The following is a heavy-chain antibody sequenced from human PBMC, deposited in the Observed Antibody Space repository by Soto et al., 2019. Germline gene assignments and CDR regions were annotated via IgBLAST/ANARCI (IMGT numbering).Heavy chain of an antibody. D-gene: IGHD3-10*01. CDR2: IIPIFGTA. J-gene: IGHJ4*02. CDR3: ARDLEFRDGNISHLDY. Sequence: QVQLVQSGAEVKKPGSSVKVSCKASGGTFSTHAFNWVRQAPGQGLEWMGGIIPIFGTANYAQKFQGRVTITADESTSIVYMELSSLRSEDTAVYYCARDLEFRDGNISHLDYWGQGTLVTVSS. V-gene: IGHV1-69*01. CDR1: GGTFSTHA.